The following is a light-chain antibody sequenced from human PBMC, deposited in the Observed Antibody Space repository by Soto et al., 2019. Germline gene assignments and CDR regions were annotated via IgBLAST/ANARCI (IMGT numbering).Light chain of an antibody. V-gene: IGKV1-39*01. CDR3: QQSYSTPPWT. CDR1: QSVSIY. Sequence: DVQMTQSPPSLPASVGDRVTITCRASQSVSIYLNWYQQKPGKAPNLLISAASSLQNGVPSRFRGSGSGTDFTLTISGLQPGDFATYYCQQSYSTPPWTFGQGTKVDIK. J-gene: IGKJ1*01. CDR2: AAS.